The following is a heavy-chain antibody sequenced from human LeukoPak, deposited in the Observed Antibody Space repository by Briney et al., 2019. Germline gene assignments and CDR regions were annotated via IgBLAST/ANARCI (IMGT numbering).Heavy chain of an antibody. CDR1: GFTFSSYS. CDR3: ASKWYYYDSSGYYSEVDYYYYGMDV. V-gene: IGHV3-21*01. Sequence: PGGSLRLSCAASGFTFSSYSMNWARQAPGKGLEWVSSISSSSSYIYYADSVKGRFTISRDNAKNSLYLQMNSLRAEDTAVYYCASKWYYYDSSGYYSEVDYYYYGMDVWGQGTTVTVSS. D-gene: IGHD3-22*01. J-gene: IGHJ6*02. CDR2: ISSSSSYI.